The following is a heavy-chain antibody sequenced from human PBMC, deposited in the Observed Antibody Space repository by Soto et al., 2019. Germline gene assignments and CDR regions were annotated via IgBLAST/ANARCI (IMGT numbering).Heavy chain of an antibody. CDR3: ARQRTVYFARPGDWLDP. Sequence: SETLSLTCTVSGASISSADYFWSWIRQPPGQGLEWIGYIYYSGNIFYNPSLESRVTISVDTSKNQFSLKLTSVTAADTAVYYCARQRTVYFARPGDWLDPWGQGTLVTVSS. CDR1: GASISSADYF. CDR2: IYYSGNI. J-gene: IGHJ5*02. D-gene: IGHD3-9*01. V-gene: IGHV4-30-4*01.